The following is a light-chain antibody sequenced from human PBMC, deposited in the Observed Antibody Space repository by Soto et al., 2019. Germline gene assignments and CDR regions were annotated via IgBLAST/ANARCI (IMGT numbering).Light chain of an antibody. CDR3: QEYNSYPVS. Sequence: EIQLTQSPSTPSASVGDRVPITWRASQGSSSYLASCQQKPGRAPKRLVYAASTLQSGVPSRFSGSGSGTEFTLTISSLQPEDVATYYCQEYNSYPVSFGQGTRLEIK. CDR1: QGSSSY. J-gene: IGKJ5*01. V-gene: IGKV1-9*01. CDR2: AAS.